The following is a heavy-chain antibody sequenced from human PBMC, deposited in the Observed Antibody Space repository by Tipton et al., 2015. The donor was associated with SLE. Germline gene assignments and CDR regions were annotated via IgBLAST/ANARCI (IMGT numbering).Heavy chain of an antibody. CDR3: ARETSWVDY. CDR1: GGSISSGGYY. D-gene: IGHD7-27*01. J-gene: IGHJ4*02. Sequence: TLSLTCAVSGGSISSGGYYWSWIRQHPGKGLEWIGYIYYSGSTYYNPSLKSRVTISADTSKNQFSLRLTSVTAADTAIYYCARETSWVDYWGQGTLVTVSS. V-gene: IGHV4-31*11. CDR2: IYYSGST.